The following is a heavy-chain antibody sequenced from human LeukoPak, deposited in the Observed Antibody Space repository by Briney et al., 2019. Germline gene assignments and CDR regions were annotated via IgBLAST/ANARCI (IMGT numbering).Heavy chain of an antibody. D-gene: IGHD3-3*01. CDR1: GYTFTSYG. CDR3: ARNDFWSGYISPHEDAFDI. J-gene: IGHJ3*02. V-gene: IGHV1-18*01. Sequence: ASVKVSCKASGYTFTSYGISWVRQAPGQGLEWMGWISAYNGNTNYAQKLQGRVTMTTDTSTSTAYMELRSLRSDDTAVYYCARNDFWSGYISPHEDAFDIWGQGTMVTVSS. CDR2: ISAYNGNT.